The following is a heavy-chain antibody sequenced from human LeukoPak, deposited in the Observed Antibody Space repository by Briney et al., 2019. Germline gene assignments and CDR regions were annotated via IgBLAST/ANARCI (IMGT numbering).Heavy chain of an antibody. V-gene: IGHV3-23*01. J-gene: IGHJ6*02. CDR3: AKEVVYETDCYYYYGMDV. CDR2: ISGSGGST. Sequence: GGSLRLSCAASGFTFSSYAMSWVRQAPGKGLEWVSAISGSGGSTYYADSVKGRFTISRDNSKNTLYLQMNSLRAEDTAVYYCAKEVVYETDCYYYYGMDVWGQGTTVTVSS. D-gene: IGHD2-15*01. CDR1: GFTFSSYA.